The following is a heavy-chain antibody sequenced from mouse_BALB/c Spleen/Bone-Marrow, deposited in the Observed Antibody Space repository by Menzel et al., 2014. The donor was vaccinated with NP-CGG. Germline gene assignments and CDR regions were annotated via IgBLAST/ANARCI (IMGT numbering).Heavy chain of an antibody. Sequence: EVMLVESGGGLVQPGGSLKLSCAASGFDFRRYWMSWVRQAPGKGLEWIGEINPDSSTINYTPSLKDKFIISRDNAKNTLYLQKSKVRSEDTALYYCTRLHYYGYSAYWGQGTLVTVST. J-gene: IGHJ3*01. V-gene: IGHV4-1*02. CDR1: GFDFRRYW. CDR2: INPDSSTI. CDR3: TRLHYYGYSAY. D-gene: IGHD1-2*01.